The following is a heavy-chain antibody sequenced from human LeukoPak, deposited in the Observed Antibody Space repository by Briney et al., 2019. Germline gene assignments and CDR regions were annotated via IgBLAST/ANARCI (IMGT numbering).Heavy chain of an antibody. J-gene: IGHJ4*02. CDR3: ARRAGAYSHPYDY. D-gene: IGHD4/OR15-4a*01. Sequence: PGGSLRLSCAASGFTFSNYALHWVRQAPGKGLEWVAVISYDGSNKFYADSVRGRFTTSRDNSKNTLYLQMNSLRAEDTAVYYCARRAGAYSHPYDYWGQGTLVTVSS. CDR2: ISYDGSNK. CDR1: GFTFSNYA. V-gene: IGHV3-30*14.